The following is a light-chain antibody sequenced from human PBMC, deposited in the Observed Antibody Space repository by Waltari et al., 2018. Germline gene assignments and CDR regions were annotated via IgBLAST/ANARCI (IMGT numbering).Light chain of an antibody. J-gene: IGKJ3*01. CDR2: DAS. CDR1: PSVSSY. Sequence: EIVLTQSPATLSLSPGVRATLSCRASPSVSSYLTCYQQKPGQAARLLIYDASNRATGIPARFSGSGSGTDFTLTISSLEPEDFAVYYCQQRSNWPPLFTFGPGTKVDIK. V-gene: IGKV3-11*01. CDR3: QQRSNWPPLFT.